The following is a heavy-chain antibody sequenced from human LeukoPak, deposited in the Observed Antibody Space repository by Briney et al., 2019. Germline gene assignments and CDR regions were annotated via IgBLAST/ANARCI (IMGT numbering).Heavy chain of an antibody. V-gene: IGHV3-66*02. CDR2: IYSGDNT. Sequence: GGSLRLSCAASGFTVSSTCMSWVRQAPGKGLEWVSIIYSGDNTYYADSVKGRFIISRDNSKNTLYLQMNSLRAEDTAVYYCAKDRQDIAVVPAAIGAWGQGTLVTVSS. D-gene: IGHD2-2*02. CDR1: GFTVSSTC. CDR3: AKDRQDIAVVPAAIGA. J-gene: IGHJ5*02.